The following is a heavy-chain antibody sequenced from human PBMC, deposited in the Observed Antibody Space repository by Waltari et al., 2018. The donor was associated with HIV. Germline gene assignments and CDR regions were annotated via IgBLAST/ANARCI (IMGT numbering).Heavy chain of an antibody. CDR1: GGSISSSSYY. CDR3: ARLLGGANWYFDL. Sequence: QLQLQESGPGLVKPSETLSLTCTVSGGSISSSSYYWGWLRQPPGKGLEWIGSIYYSGSTYYNPSLKSRVTISVDTSKNQFSLKLSSVTAADTAVYYCARLLGGANWYFDLWGRGTLVTVSS. J-gene: IGHJ2*01. V-gene: IGHV4-39*01. CDR2: IYYSGST. D-gene: IGHD2-15*01.